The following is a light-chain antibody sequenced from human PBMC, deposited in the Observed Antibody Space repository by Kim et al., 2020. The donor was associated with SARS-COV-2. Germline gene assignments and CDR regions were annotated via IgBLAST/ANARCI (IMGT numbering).Light chain of an antibody. J-gene: IGLJ3*02. Sequence: NFMLTQPHSVSESPGKTVTISCTRSSGSIASNYVQWYQSRPGSSPTTVIYENNQRPSGVPDRFSGSIDSSSNSASLTISGLKTEDEADYYCQSYDVTYWVFGGGTKLTVL. V-gene: IGLV6-57*01. CDR3: QSYDVTYWV. CDR1: SGSIASNY. CDR2: ENN.